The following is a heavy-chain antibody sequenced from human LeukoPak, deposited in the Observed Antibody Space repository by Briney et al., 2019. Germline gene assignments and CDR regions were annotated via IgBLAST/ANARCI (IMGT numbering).Heavy chain of an antibody. J-gene: IGHJ5*02. V-gene: IGHV3-7*01. CDR2: IEYERSEK. Sequence: GGSLRLSCAASGFTFTSYWMSWVRQAPGKGLEWVANIEYERSEKYYVDSVKGRFTISRDNAKNALYLQMNSLRAEDTAVYYCARLRYGGFDPWGQGTLVTVSS. CDR1: GFTFTSYW. D-gene: IGHD5-18*01. CDR3: ARLRYGGFDP.